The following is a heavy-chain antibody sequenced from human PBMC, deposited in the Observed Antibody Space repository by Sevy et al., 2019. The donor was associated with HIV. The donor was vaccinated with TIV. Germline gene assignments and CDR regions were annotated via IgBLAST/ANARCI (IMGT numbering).Heavy chain of an antibody. Sequence: SESLSLTCAVSGYSISSGYYWGWIRQPPGKGLEWIGSIYHSGSTYYYPSLKSRVTISVDTSKNQFSLKLSSVTAADTAVYYCARVQLAAAGARLGDYFDYWGQGTLVTVSS. V-gene: IGHV4-38-2*01. CDR3: ARVQLAAAGARLGDYFDY. CDR1: GYSISSGYY. J-gene: IGHJ4*02. CDR2: IYHSGST. D-gene: IGHD6-13*01.